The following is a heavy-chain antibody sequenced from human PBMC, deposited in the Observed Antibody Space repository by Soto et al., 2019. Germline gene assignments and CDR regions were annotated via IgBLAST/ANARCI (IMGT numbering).Heavy chain of an antibody. CDR1: GFTFSDHY. V-gene: IGHV3-72*01. CDR2: VRDTAHSYTT. CDR3: ARASNYFFYFYY. D-gene: IGHD4-4*01. Sequence: EVQLVESGGDLVQPGGSLRLSCAASGFTFSDHYMDWVRHAPGKGLEWVARVRDTAHSYTTEYAASVKGRFTISRDDSKSSLYLQMTSLKTEDTVVYYCARASNYFFYFYYWGRGTLVTVSS. J-gene: IGHJ4*02.